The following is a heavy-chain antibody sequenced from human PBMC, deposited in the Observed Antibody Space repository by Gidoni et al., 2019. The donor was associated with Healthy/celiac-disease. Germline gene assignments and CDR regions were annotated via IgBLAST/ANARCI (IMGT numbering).Heavy chain of an antibody. CDR1: GGSLSSSNW. J-gene: IGHJ5*02. CDR3: AGHRVTGIAAAGADGIS. D-gene: IGHD6-13*01. Sequence: QVQLQDSGPGLVKPSGTLSLTCAVPGGSLSSSNWWSWVRQPPGKGLEWIGEIYHSGRTDYNPSLKSRVTISVDKSKNQFSLKLGSVTAADTAVYYLAGHRVTGIAAAGADGISWGQGTLVTVSS. V-gene: IGHV4-4*02. CDR2: IYHSGRT.